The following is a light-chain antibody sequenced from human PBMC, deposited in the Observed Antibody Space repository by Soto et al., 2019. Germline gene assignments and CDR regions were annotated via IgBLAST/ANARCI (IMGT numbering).Light chain of an antibody. V-gene: IGKV3-11*01. CDR2: DES. CDR3: QQRSNWPPLIT. Sequence: DIVLTQSPATLSLSPGERATLSCRARQSVSSYLAWYQQKPGQAPRLLICDESNRATGIPARFSGSGSGTDFTLTISSLEPEDFAVYYCQQRSNWPPLITFGQGTRLEIK. CDR1: QSVSSY. J-gene: IGKJ5*01.